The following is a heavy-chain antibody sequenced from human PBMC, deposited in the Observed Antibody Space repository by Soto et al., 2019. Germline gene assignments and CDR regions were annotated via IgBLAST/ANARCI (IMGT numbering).Heavy chain of an antibody. J-gene: IGHJ4*02. CDR1: GFIFRNFG. V-gene: IGHV3-30*03. D-gene: IGHD1-26*01. Sequence: QVQLVESGGGVVQPGRSLRLSCAASGFIFRNFGRHWVRRAPGKGLEWVATISGDGNDKYYPDSMKGRFTISRDNFNNPLYLQLNSLRPEDTAVYHCVQGASTAHQPLDSWGQGVLVTVSS. CDR2: ISGDGNDK. CDR3: VQGASTAHQPLDS.